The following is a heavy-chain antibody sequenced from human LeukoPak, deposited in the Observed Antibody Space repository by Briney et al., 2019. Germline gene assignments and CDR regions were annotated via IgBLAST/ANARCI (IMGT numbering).Heavy chain of an antibody. J-gene: IGHJ4*02. D-gene: IGHD3-10*01. CDR2: IYHSGRT. CDR1: GYSISSGYY. V-gene: IGHV4-38-2*02. Sequence: SETLSLTCTVSGYSISSGYYWGWIRQPPGKGLEWIGSIYHSGRTFYNPSLKSRVTISVDTSKNQFSLKLTSVTAADTAVYYCARVSGEGGFDYWGQGTLVTVSS. CDR3: ARVSGEGGFDY.